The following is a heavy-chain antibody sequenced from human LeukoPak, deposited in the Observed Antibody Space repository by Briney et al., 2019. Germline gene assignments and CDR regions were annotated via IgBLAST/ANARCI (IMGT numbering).Heavy chain of an antibody. J-gene: IGHJ3*02. CDR3: AKSNGYGLIDI. CDR2: IFYSGST. Sequence: TPSETLSLTCTVSGGSISSYYWSWIRQPPGKALEWIGNIFYSGSTYYSPSLKSRVTISLDTSRNQFSLKLNSVTAADTAVYYCAKSNGYGLIDIWGQGTMVTVSS. V-gene: IGHV4-59*12. D-gene: IGHD3-22*01. CDR1: GGSISSYY.